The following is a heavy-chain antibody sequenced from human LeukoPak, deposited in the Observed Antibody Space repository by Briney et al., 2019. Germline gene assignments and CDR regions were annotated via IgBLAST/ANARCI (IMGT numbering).Heavy chain of an antibody. CDR2: ISSSSSTI. V-gene: IGHV3-48*01. Sequence: PGGSLRLSCAASGFTFSSYSMNWVRQAPGKGLEWVSYISSSSSTIYYADSVKGRFTISRDNSKNTLYLQMNSLRAEDTAVYYCAKARFTVTNYFDYWGQGTLVTVSS. CDR3: AKARFTVTNYFDY. CDR1: GFTFSSYS. D-gene: IGHD4-17*01. J-gene: IGHJ4*02.